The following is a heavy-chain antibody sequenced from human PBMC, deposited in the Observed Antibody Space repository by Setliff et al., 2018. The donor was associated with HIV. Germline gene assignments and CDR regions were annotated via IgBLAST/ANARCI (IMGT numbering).Heavy chain of an antibody. Sequence: ETLSLTCAVYGGSFSGYYWNWIRQPPGKGLEWIGEIIHSGGTNYNPSLKSRVTISVDTSKNQFSLWLTSVTAADTAVYYCARVGLRFKYTFDYWGQGMLVTVSS. CDR3: ARVGLRFKYTFDY. V-gene: IGHV4-34*12. D-gene: IGHD5-12*01. CDR1: GGSFSGYY. J-gene: IGHJ4*02. CDR2: IIHSGGT.